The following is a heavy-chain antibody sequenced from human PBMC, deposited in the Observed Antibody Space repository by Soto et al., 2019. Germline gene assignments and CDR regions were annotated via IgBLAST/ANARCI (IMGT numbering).Heavy chain of an antibody. CDR3: ARDRLYNWNDAVYYYYGMDV. CDR1: GYSFTSYW. CDR2: IYPGDSDT. J-gene: IGHJ6*02. D-gene: IGHD1-20*01. V-gene: IGHV5-51*01. Sequence: PGESLKISCKGSGYSFTSYWIGWVRQMPGKGLEWMGIIYPGDSDTRYSPSFQGQVTISADKSISTAYLQWSSLKASDTAMYYCARDRLYNWNDAVYYYYGMDVWGQGTTVTVSS.